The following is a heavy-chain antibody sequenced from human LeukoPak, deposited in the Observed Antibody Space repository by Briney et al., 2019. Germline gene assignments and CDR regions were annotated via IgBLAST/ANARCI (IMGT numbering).Heavy chain of an antibody. Sequence: GGSLRLSCAASGFTFSSYWMHWVRQAPGKGLVWVSRINSDGSSTSYADSVKGRFTISRDNAKNTLYLQMNSLRAEDAAVYYCARDGGSSDFDYWGQGTLVTVSS. D-gene: IGHD6-13*01. CDR2: INSDGSST. J-gene: IGHJ4*02. V-gene: IGHV3-74*01. CDR3: ARDGGSSDFDY. CDR1: GFTFSSYW.